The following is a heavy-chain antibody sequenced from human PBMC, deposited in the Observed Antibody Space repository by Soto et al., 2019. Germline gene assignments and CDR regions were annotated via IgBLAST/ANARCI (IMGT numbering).Heavy chain of an antibody. D-gene: IGHD2-8*02. CDR3: ARGHGTGGYYLDAFGI. CDR2: INTGNGNT. V-gene: IGHV1-3*04. J-gene: IGHJ3*02. Sequence: GASVKVSCKASGYTFTTYAIHWVRQAPGQRLEWMGWINTGNGNTKYSQKFQGRVTVTRDTSASTAYMELTSLSSEDTAVYYCARGHGTGGYYLDAFGIWGQGTMVTVSS. CDR1: GYTFTTYA.